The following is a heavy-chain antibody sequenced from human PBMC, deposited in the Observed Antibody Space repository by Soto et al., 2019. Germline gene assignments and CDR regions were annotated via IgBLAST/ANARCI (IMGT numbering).Heavy chain of an antibody. V-gene: IGHV4-4*07. CDR3: ARGNQVAMSDY. CDR2: LYASGYT. CDR1: GGSISNYY. J-gene: IGHJ4*02. Sequence: SETLSLTCAVSGGSISNYYWSWIRQPAGKGLGWIGRLYASGYTNYNPSLKSRVTMSLDISKNQFSLRLSSVTAADTAVYYCARGNQVAMSDYWGQGTLVTVSS.